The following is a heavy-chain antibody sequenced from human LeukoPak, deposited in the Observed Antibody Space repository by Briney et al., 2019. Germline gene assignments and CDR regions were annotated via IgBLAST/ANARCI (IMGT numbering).Heavy chain of an antibody. J-gene: IGHJ5*02. CDR3: AKDLLRYQWFGES. CDR2: IRYQGNEK. Sequence: GGSLRLSCAASGFTFNHYGLHWVRQAPGKGLEWVAFIRYQGNEKFYADSVKGRFTISRDDSKNTLYLEMNSLRPEDTAVYYCAKDLLRYQWFGESWGQGTLVTVSS. CDR1: GFTFNHYG. D-gene: IGHD3-10*01. V-gene: IGHV3-30*02.